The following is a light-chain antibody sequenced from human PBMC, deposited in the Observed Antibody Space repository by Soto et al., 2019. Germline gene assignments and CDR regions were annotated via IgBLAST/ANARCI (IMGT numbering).Light chain of an antibody. CDR1: STDVGGYKY. CDR2: DVN. J-gene: IGLJ2*01. V-gene: IGLV2-14*03. CDR3: SSKTSSSTRLI. Sequence: QSALTQPASVSGSPGQSITISCTGTSTDVGGYKYVSWYQQHTGKAPKLLIYDVNDQPSGVSIRFSGSKSGNAASLTISGLQPEDEAVYYCSSKTSSSTRLIFGGGTKVTVL.